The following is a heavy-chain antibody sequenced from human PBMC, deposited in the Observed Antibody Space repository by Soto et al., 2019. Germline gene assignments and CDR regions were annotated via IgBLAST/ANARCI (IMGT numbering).Heavy chain of an antibody. CDR3: AKGGRDGFCSGGRCYFDY. V-gene: IGHV3-9*01. CDR2: ISWNSSII. CDR1: GFTFDDYA. Sequence: EVQLVESGGGLVQPGRSLRLSCAASGFTFDDYAMHWVRRVPGKGLEWVSSISWNSSIIGYADSVKGRFTISRENAKNSLYLQMNSRRPEDTALYYCAKGGRDGFCSGGRCYFDYWGQGALVTVSS. J-gene: IGHJ4*02. D-gene: IGHD2-15*01.